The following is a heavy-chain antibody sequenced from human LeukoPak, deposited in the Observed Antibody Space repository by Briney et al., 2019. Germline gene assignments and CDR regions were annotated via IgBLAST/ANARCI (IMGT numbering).Heavy chain of an antibody. J-gene: IGHJ5*02. CDR2: INSDGSST. D-gene: IGHD3-3*01. CDR3: ARNTPKSGWFDP. V-gene: IGHV3-74*01. CDR1: GFTFSSCW. Sequence: PGGSLRLSCAASGFTFSSCWMHWVRQAPGKGLVWVSRINSDGSSTSYADSVKGRFTISTDNAKNTLYLQMNSLRADDTAVYYCARNTPKSGWFDPWGQGTLVTVSS.